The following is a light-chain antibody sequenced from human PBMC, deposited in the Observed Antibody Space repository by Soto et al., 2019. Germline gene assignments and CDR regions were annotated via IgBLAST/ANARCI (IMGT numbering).Light chain of an antibody. CDR1: QSVSSSY. CDR2: AAS. Sequence: EIXXXXSXVXLXFSPLERXTLSCRASQSVSSSYLAWYQQKPGQAPRLLIYAASSRATGIPDRFSGSGSGTDFTLTINRLEPEDFAVYYCQQYGSSITFGQGTRLEIK. J-gene: IGKJ5*01. V-gene: IGKV3-20*01. CDR3: QQYGSSIT.